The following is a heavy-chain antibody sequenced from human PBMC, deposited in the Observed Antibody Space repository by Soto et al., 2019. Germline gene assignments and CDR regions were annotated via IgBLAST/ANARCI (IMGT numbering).Heavy chain of an antibody. CDR2: IIPIFGTA. CDR1: GGTFSSYA. Sequence: SVKVSCKASGGTFSSYAISWVRQAPGQGLEWMGGIIPIFGTANYAQKFQGRVTITADESTSTAYMELSSLRSEDTAVYYCARDNRQTLDYYDSSGYLYYFDYWGQGTLVTVSS. J-gene: IGHJ4*02. V-gene: IGHV1-69*13. CDR3: ARDNRQTLDYYDSSGYLYYFDY. D-gene: IGHD3-22*01.